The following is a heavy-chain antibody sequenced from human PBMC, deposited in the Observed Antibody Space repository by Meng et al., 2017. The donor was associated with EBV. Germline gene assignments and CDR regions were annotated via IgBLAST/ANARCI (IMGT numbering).Heavy chain of an antibody. CDR3: ASESGRGFTPDY. Sequence: QEQLLQSGAEVKKPGSSLKVSCRTSGGTFRSDAVSWVRQAPGQGLEWMGGLIPMVGAPHYAQKFQGRVTIIADESTSTHSMELNSLRSEDTAMYYCASESGRGFTPDYWGQGTLVTVSS. D-gene: IGHD3-10*01. V-gene: IGHV1-69*01. CDR2: LIPMVGAP. J-gene: IGHJ4*02. CDR1: GGTFRSDA.